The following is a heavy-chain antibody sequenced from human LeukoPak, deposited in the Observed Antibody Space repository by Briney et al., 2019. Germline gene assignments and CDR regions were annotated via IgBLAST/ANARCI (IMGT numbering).Heavy chain of an antibody. J-gene: IGHJ5*02. CDR1: VFTVSSIY. CDR2: IYSDGNT. Sequence: GGSLRLSCAVSVFTVSSIYMSWVRQAPWKGLEWVSSIYSDGNTYYADSVKGRFTISRDSSRNTLYLQMNSLRVEDSAVYYCAGDTHSSSWYDHWGQGTLVTVSS. V-gene: IGHV3-53*01. CDR3: AGDTHSSSWYDH. D-gene: IGHD6-13*01.